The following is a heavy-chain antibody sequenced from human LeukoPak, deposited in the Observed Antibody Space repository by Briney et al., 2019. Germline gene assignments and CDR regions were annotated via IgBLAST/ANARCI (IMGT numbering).Heavy chain of an antibody. D-gene: IGHD3-10*01. Sequence: APVKVSCKASGYTFTGYYMHWVRQAPGQGLEWMGWINPNSGGTNYAQKFQGRVTMTRDTSISTAYMELSRLRSDDTAVYYCARDSRRITMVRGVIALGYWGQGTLVTVSS. V-gene: IGHV1-2*02. J-gene: IGHJ4*02. CDR1: GYTFTGYY. CDR3: ARDSRRITMVRGVIALGY. CDR2: INPNSGGT.